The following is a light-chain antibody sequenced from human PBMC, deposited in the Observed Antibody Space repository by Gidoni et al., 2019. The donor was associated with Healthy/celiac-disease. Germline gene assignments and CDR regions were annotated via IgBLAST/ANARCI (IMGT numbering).Light chain of an antibody. J-gene: IGKJ3*01. Sequence: DIVMTQPPDSQAVSLGERATINCKSSQSVLYSSNNKNYLAWYQQKPGQPPKLLIYWASTRESGVPDRFRGSGSGTDFTLTISSLQAEDVAVYYCQQYYSTFTFGPGTKVDIK. V-gene: IGKV4-1*01. CDR3: QQYYSTFT. CDR2: WAS. CDR1: QSVLYSSNNKNY.